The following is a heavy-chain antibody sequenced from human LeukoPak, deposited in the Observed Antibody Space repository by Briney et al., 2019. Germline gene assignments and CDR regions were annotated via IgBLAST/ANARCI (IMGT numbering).Heavy chain of an antibody. Sequence: SGPTLVKPTETLTLTCTVSGFSLSNARMGVSWIRQPPGKALEWLAHIFSNDEKSYSTSLKSRLTISKDTSKSQVVLTMTNMDPVDTATYYCARIRRPSYSYGVFDYWGQGTLVTVSS. CDR3: ARIRRPSYSYGVFDY. CDR2: IFSNDEK. V-gene: IGHV2-26*01. J-gene: IGHJ4*02. CDR1: GFSLSNARMG. D-gene: IGHD5-18*01.